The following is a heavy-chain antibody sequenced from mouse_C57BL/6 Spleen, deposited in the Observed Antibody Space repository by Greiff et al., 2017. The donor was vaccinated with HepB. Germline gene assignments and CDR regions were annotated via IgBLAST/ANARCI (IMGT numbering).Heavy chain of an antibody. J-gene: IGHJ1*03. Sequence: VKLQESGAELVKPGASVKISCKASGYAFSSYWMNWVKQRPGKGLEWIGQIYPGDGDTNYNGKFKGKATLTADKSSSTAYMQLSSLTSEDSAVYFCARDYGSPWYFDVWGTGTTVTVSS. CDR1: GYAFSSYW. D-gene: IGHD1-1*01. CDR2: IYPGDGDT. V-gene: IGHV1-80*01. CDR3: ARDYGSPWYFDV.